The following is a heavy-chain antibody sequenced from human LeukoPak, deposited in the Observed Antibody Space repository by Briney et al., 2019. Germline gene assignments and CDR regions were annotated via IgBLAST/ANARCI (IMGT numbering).Heavy chain of an antibody. Sequence: PGGSLRLSCAASGFTFSNYFMSWVRQVPGKGLEWVAAISTNSEGTHYVDSVKGQFTISRDNSKNTLYLQMNRLRVEDTAVYYCAKETTGGKRGFDSWGQGTLVTVSS. V-gene: IGHV3-23*01. D-gene: IGHD4-23*01. CDR1: GFTFSNYF. CDR3: AKETTGGKRGFDS. CDR2: ISTNSEGT. J-gene: IGHJ4*02.